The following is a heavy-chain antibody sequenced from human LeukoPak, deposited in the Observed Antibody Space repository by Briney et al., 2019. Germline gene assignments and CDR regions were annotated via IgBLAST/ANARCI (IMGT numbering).Heavy chain of an antibody. CDR3: ARAGYCSGGSCYGDFDY. CDR2: ISAYNGNT. V-gene: IGHV1-18*01. D-gene: IGHD2-15*01. Sequence: GASVKVSCKSSGYTFTSYGISWVRQAPVQGLEWMGWISAYNGNTNYAQKLQGRVTMTTDTSTSTAYMELRSLRSDDTAVYYCARAGYCSGGSCYGDFDYWGQGTLVTVSS. CDR1: GYTFTSYG. J-gene: IGHJ4*02.